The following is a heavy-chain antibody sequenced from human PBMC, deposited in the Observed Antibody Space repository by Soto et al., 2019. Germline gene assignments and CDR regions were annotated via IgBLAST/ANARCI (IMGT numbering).Heavy chain of an antibody. J-gene: IGHJ4*02. D-gene: IGHD2-2*01. CDR2: IIPILGIA. V-gene: IGHV1-69*02. CDR3: AMNPPIVVVPAAVDY. CDR1: GGTFSSYT. Sequence: QVQLVQSGAEVKKPGSSVKVSCKASGGTFSSYTISWVRQAPGQVLEWMGRIIPILGIANYAQKFQGRVTITADKSTSTGYMELSSLRSEDTAVYYCAMNPPIVVVPAAVDYGGQGTLVTVSS.